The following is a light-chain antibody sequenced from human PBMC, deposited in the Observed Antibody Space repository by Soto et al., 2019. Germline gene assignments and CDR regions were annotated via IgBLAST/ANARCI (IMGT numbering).Light chain of an antibody. V-gene: IGLV1-44*01. CDR1: SSNIGVNT. J-gene: IGLJ1*01. CDR3: CSYAGSPYV. Sequence: QSVLTQPPSASGTPGQRVTISCSGSSSNIGVNTVNWYQQLPRAAPKLMIYDVSKRPSGVPDRFSGSKSSNTASLTISGLQAEDEADYYCCSYAGSPYVFGTGTKVTVL. CDR2: DVS.